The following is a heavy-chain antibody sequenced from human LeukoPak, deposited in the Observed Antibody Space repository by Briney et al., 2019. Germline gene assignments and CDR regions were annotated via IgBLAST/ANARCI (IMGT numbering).Heavy chain of an antibody. D-gene: IGHD2-2*01. CDR3: ARGVVPAAIIPYYYMDV. CDR2: IYTSGST. CDR1: GGSISSYY. V-gene: IGHV4-4*07. Sequence: PSETLSLTCTVSGGSISSYYWSWIRQPAGKGLGWIGRIYTSGSTNYNPSLKSRVTISVDKSKNQFSLKLSSVTAADTAVYSCARGVVPAAIIPYYYMDVWGKGTTVTVSS. J-gene: IGHJ6*03.